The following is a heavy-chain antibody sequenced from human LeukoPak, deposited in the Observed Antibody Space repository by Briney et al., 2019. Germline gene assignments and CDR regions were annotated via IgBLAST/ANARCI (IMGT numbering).Heavy chain of an antibody. V-gene: IGHV3-23*01. CDR2: ISGCGGST. CDR3: AEDNAI. J-gene: IGHJ3*02. Sequence: GGSLRLSCAASGFTFSSYSMSWVRQASGRGLEWGSSISGCGGSTYYAVSVQGRFTISRDNSKNTLYLQMNSLRAEDTAVYYCAEDNAIWGQGTMATVHS. CDR1: GFTFSSYS.